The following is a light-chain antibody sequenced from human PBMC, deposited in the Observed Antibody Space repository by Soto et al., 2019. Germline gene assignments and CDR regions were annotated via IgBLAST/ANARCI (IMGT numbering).Light chain of an antibody. V-gene: IGKV3-20*01. CDR2: AAS. CDR1: QGGFGNY. J-gene: IGKJ1*01. Sequence: EIGLTQSPGTLSLSPGESATLSCRASQGGFGNYSAWYQQKPGQPPMLLIYAASKRDPGNPDRFTGSGSGTDFTLTINRLQPEDFATYSCHQYDRTPWTVGKGTKVEIK. CDR3: HQYDRTPWT.